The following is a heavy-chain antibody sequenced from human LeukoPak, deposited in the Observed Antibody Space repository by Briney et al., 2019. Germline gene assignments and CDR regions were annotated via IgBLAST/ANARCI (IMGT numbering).Heavy chain of an antibody. CDR3: ARAHVGANSHFDY. V-gene: IGHV3-21*01. CDR1: GFTFGSYS. J-gene: IGHJ4*02. CDR2: ISGSSSYI. Sequence: GGSLRLSCAASGFTFGSYSMNWVRQAPGKGLEWVSSISGSSSYIHYAGSVKGRFTISRDNDKNSLYLQMNSLRAEDTAIYYCARAHVGANSHFDYWGQGTLVTVSS. D-gene: IGHD1-26*01.